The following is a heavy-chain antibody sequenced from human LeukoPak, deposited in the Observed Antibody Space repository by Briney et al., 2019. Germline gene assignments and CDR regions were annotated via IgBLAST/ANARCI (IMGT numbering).Heavy chain of an antibody. Sequence: ESGPALVKPTQTLTLTCTFTGFSLSTSAMSVSWIRQPPGKALEWLARIDWDDDKYYSTSLKTRLTISKDTSKNQVVLTMANMDPVDTATHYCARIITGLGPTGYYFDYWGQGTLVTVSS. V-gene: IGHV2-70*11. CDR2: IDWDDDK. D-gene: IGHD1-14*01. CDR1: GFSLSTSAMS. J-gene: IGHJ4*02. CDR3: ARIITGLGPTGYYFDY.